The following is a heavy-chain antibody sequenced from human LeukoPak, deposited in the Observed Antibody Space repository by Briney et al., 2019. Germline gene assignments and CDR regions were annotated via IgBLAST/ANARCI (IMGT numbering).Heavy chain of an antibody. CDR3: ARAVEGGYSSSSWGYYYYMDV. J-gene: IGHJ6*03. Sequence: SETLSLTSTVSGGSISYYYWSWIRQPPGKGLEWIGYIYYSGSTTYNPSLKSRVTISVDTSKNQFSLKLSSVTAADTAVYYCARAVEGGYSSSSWGYYYYMDVWGKGTTVTVSS. D-gene: IGHD6-6*01. V-gene: IGHV4-59*01. CDR1: GGSISYYY. CDR2: IYYSGST.